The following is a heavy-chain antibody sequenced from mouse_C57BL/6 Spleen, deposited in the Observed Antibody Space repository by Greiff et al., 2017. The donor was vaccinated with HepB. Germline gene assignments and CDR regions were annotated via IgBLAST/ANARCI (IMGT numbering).Heavy chain of an antibody. J-gene: IGHJ2*01. V-gene: IGHV1-54*01. CDR2: INPGSGGT. CDR3: AREGEGNYFDY. Sequence: VKLMESGAELVRPGTSVKVSCKASGYAFTNYLIEWVKQRPGQGLEWIGVINPGSGGTNYNEKFKGKATLTADKSSSTAYMQLSSLTSEDSAVYFCAREGEGNYFDYWGQGTTLTVSS. CDR1: GYAFTNYL.